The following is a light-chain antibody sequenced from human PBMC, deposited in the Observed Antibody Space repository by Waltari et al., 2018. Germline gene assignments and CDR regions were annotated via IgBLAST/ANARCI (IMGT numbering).Light chain of an antibody. Sequence: QSALTQPPSASGSPGQPVTISCTGTSSDVGGYNYVSWYQQHPGKAPKLMINEVSKRPSGVRDRFSGSKSGNTASLTVSGLQAEDEADYYCSSYAGSNNVVFGGGTKLTVL. CDR3: SSYAGSNNVV. CDR2: EVS. CDR1: SSDVGGYNY. J-gene: IGLJ2*01. V-gene: IGLV2-8*01.